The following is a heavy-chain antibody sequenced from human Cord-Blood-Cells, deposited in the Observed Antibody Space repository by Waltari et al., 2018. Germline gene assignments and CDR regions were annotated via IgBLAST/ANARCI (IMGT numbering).Heavy chain of an antibody. Sequence: EVQLVESGGGLVQPGGSLRLSCAASGFTFSSYWMHWVRQAPGKGLVWVSRINSDGSSTSYADSVKGRFTISRDNAKNTLYLQMNSLRAEDTAVYYCARDPVLLWFGEYYYYYGMDVWDQGP. CDR2: INSDGSST. CDR1: GFTFSSYW. CDR3: ARDPVLLWFGEYYYYYGMDV. J-gene: IGHJ6*02. D-gene: IGHD3-10*01. V-gene: IGHV3-74*01.